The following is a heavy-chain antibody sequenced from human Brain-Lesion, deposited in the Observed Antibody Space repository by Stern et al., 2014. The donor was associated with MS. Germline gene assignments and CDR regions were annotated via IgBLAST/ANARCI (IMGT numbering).Heavy chain of an antibody. J-gene: IGHJ4*02. CDR2: FGPEDGET. V-gene: IGHV1-24*01. Sequence: MQLVESGAEVKKPGASVKVSCKVSGYTLTELSMHWVRQAPRNGLEWMGGFGPEDGETIYTQKFQGRVTMTEDTSTDTAYMYLSSLRSEDTAVYYCATLSPGAGGNYFRHFDYWGQGTLVTVSS. CDR3: ATLSPGAGGNYFRHFDY. D-gene: IGHD1-26*01. CDR1: GYTLTELS.